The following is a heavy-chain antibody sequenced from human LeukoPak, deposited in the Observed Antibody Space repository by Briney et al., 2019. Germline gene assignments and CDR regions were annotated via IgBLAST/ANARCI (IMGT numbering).Heavy chain of an antibody. Sequence: GGSLRLSCAASGFIFSSYWMHWVRQAPGKGLVWVSRINSDGSSTSYAASVKGRFTISRDNAKNTLYLQMNSLRAEDTAVYYCERRGPGGFDYWGQGTLVTVSS. V-gene: IGHV3-74*01. J-gene: IGHJ4*02. CDR1: GFIFSSYW. CDR2: INSDGSST. D-gene: IGHD1-14*01. CDR3: ERRGPGGFDY.